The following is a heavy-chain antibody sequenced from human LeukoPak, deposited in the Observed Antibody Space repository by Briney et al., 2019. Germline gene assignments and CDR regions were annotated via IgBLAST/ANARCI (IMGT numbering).Heavy chain of an antibody. J-gene: IGHJ4*02. CDR1: GFSLSNYW. CDR2: IKQDGSEK. D-gene: IGHD1-1*01. V-gene: IGHV3-7*01. CDR3: AGGLTWITDH. Sequence: GGSLRLSCEASGFSLSNYWMNWVRQAPGEGLEWVANIKQDGSEKYYVDSVKGRFTISRDNAKNSLHLQMNGLRDEDTAVYYCAGGLTWITDHWGQGTLVTVSS.